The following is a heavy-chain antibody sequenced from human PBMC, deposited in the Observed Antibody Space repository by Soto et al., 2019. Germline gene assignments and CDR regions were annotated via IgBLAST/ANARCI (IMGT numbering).Heavy chain of an antibody. CDR1: GFTFRSYG. V-gene: IGHV3-33*01. CDR2: IWFEGSKK. D-gene: IGHD2-2*01. Sequence: QMQLVESGGGVVQPGRSLRLSCAASGFTFRSYGIHWVRQAPGKGLEWVALIWFEGSKKYYVDTVKGRFAVSRDNSKNTLYLQMNSLTVEDTAVYYCARDRLVPYGYGMDVWGQGTTVTVSS. CDR3: ARDRLVPYGYGMDV. J-gene: IGHJ6*02.